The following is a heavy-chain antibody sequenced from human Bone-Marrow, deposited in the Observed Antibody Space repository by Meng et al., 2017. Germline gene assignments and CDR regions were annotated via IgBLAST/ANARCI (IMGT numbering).Heavy chain of an antibody. Sequence: GESLKISCAASGFTFSNAWMSWVRQAPGKGLEWVANIKQDGSEKYYVDSVKGRFTISRDNAKNSLYLQMNSLRAEDTAVYYCASGSSGYYWSRWFDPWGQGTLVTVSS. CDR2: IKQDGSEK. J-gene: IGHJ5*02. V-gene: IGHV3-7*01. CDR3: ASGSSGYYWSRWFDP. CDR1: GFTFSNAW. D-gene: IGHD3-22*01.